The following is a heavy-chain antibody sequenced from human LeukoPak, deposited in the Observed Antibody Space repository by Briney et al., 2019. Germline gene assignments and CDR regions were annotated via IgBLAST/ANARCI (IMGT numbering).Heavy chain of an antibody. Sequence: SETLSLTCTVSGGSISSSSYYWGWLRQPPGKGLEWIGSIYCSGSTYYNPSLKSRVTISVDTSKNQFSLKLSSVTAADTAVYYCARDVSVYPDYWGQGTLVTVSS. J-gene: IGHJ4*02. CDR3: ARDVSVYPDY. CDR2: IYCSGST. V-gene: IGHV4-39*07. CDR1: GGSISSSSYY. D-gene: IGHD5/OR15-5a*01.